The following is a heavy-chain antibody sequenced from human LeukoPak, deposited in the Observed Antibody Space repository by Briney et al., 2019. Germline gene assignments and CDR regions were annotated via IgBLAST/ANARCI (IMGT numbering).Heavy chain of an antibody. J-gene: IGHJ4*02. CDR1: GGSFSGYY. D-gene: IGHD3-10*01. Sequence: SETLSLTCAVYGGSFSGYYWSWIRQPPGKGLEWIGEINHSGSTNYNTSLKSRVTISVDTSKNQFSLKLSSVTAADTAVYYCARTITMVRGVIQGFDYWGQGTLVTVSS. CDR3: ARTITMVRGVIQGFDY. V-gene: IGHV4-34*01. CDR2: INHSGST.